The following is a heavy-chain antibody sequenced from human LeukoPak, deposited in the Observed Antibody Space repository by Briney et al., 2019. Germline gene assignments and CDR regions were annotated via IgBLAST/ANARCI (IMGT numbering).Heavy chain of an antibody. J-gene: IGHJ4*02. CDR2: ISWNSGSI. CDR1: GFTFDDYA. Sequence: GGSLRLSCAASGFTFDDYAMHWVRQAPGKGLEWVSGISWNSGSIGYADSVKGRFTISRDNAKNLLYLQMNSLRAEDTAVYFCVKYGLGSHTSFDSWGQGTLVTVSS. CDR3: VKYGLGSHTSFDS. D-gene: IGHD3-10*01. V-gene: IGHV3-9*01.